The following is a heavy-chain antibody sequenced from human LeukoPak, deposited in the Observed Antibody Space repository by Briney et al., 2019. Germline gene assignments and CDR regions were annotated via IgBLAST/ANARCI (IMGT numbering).Heavy chain of an antibody. D-gene: IGHD3-10*01. Sequence: SETLSLTCAVYGGSFSGYYWSWIRQHPGKGLEWIGEINHSGSTNYNPSLKSRVTISVDTSKNQFSLKLSSVTAADTAVYYGARVGRITMVRGVLYYFDYWGQGTLVTVSS. V-gene: IGHV4-34*01. CDR3: ARVGRITMVRGVLYYFDY. J-gene: IGHJ4*02. CDR2: INHSGST. CDR1: GGSFSGYY.